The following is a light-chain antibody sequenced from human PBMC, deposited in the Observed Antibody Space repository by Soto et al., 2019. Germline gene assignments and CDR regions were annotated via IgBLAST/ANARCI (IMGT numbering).Light chain of an antibody. CDR1: QFVSSRY. V-gene: IGKV3D-15*01. Sequence: EIVLTQSPGTLSLSPGESATLLCRASQFVSSRYLAWYQQKPGQAPSLLIYGASSRATGIPARFSGSGSGTEFTLTISSLQSEDFAVYYCQQYNDWPTFGQGTKVDIK. CDR2: GAS. J-gene: IGKJ1*01. CDR3: QQYNDWPT.